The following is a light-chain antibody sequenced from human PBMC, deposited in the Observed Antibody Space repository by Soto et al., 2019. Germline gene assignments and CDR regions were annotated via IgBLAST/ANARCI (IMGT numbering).Light chain of an antibody. Sequence: EIVLTQSPGTLSLSPGERATLSCRASQSGAGNYLAWYRRKPAQAPRLLIYGASTRATDIPRRFSGSGSGTDFTLTITRLEPEDFAVYYCQQYGSSPPTFGSGTRVEIK. V-gene: IGKV3-20*01. J-gene: IGKJ1*01. CDR2: GAS. CDR1: QSGAGNY. CDR3: QQYGSSPPT.